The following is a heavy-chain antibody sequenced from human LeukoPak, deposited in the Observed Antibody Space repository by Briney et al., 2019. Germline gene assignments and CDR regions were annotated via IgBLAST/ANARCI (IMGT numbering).Heavy chain of an antibody. J-gene: IGHJ5*02. Sequence: ASVKVSCKASGYTFTGYYMHWVRQAPGQGLEWMGWINPNSGGTNYAQKFQGRVTMTRDTSISTTYMELSRLRSDDTAVYYCAKDHDYVWGSYRFRRFLYNWFDPWGQGTLVTVSS. V-gene: IGHV1-2*02. D-gene: IGHD3-16*02. CDR1: GYTFTGYY. CDR2: INPNSGGT. CDR3: AKDHDYVWGSYRFRRFLYNWFDP.